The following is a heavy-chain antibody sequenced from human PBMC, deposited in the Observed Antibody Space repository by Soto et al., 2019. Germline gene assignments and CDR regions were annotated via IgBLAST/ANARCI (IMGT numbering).Heavy chain of an antibody. J-gene: IGHJ4*02. V-gene: IGHV3-30-3*01. CDR2: ISYDGSNK. Sequence: GGSLRLSCAASGFTFSSYAMHWVRQAPGKGLEWVAVISYDGSNKYYADSVKGRFTISRDNSKNTLYLQMNSLRAEDTAVYYCAKDVYGPPIDYWGQGTLVTVSS. D-gene: IGHD4-17*01. CDR1: GFTFSSYA. CDR3: AKDVYGPPIDY.